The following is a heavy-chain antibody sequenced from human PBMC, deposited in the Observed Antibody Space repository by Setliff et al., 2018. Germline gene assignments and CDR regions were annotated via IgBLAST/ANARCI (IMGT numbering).Heavy chain of an antibody. D-gene: IGHD3-22*01. CDR3: ARDTPQYYYDSSGYYRAFDI. Sequence: GASVKVSCKSSGYTFTSYYMHWVRQAPGQWLEWMGIINPSGGSTSYAQKFQGRVTMTRDTSTSTVYMELSSLRSEDTAVYYCARDTPQYYYDSSGYYRAFDIWGQGTMVTVSS. V-gene: IGHV1-46*01. CDR2: INPSGGST. CDR1: GYTFTSYY. J-gene: IGHJ3*02.